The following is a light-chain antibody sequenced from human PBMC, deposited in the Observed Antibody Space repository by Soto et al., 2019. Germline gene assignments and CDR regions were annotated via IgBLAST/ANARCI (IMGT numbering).Light chain of an antibody. V-gene: IGKV3-11*01. CDR1: QTVGSY. J-gene: IGKJ5*01. CDR3: QQYYTTPAIT. CDR2: DTS. Sequence: IVLTQSASNLSWSAGERATLSCRASQTVGSYLAWFRQTPGQAPRLLVYDTSIRATGIPARFSGSGSATDFTLTISSLEAEDVAVYYCQQYYTTPAITFGQGTRLEIK.